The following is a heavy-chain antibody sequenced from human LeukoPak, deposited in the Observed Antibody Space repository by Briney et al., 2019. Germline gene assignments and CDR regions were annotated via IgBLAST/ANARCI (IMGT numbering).Heavy chain of an antibody. CDR2: IIPIFGTA. CDR3: ARDVRGCSGGSCYYYYYYMDV. V-gene: IGHV1-69*05. D-gene: IGHD2-15*01. CDR1: GGTFSSYA. J-gene: IGHJ6*03. Sequence: SVTVSCTASGGTFSSYAISWVRQAPGQGLEWMGRIIPIFGTANYAQKFQGRVTITTDESTSTDYMELSSLRSEDTAVYYCARDVRGCSGGSCYYYYYYMDVWGKGTTVTVSS.